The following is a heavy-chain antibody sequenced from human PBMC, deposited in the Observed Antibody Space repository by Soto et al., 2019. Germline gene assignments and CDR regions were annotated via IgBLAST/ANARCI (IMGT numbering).Heavy chain of an antibody. V-gene: IGHV3-48*02. J-gene: IGHJ4*02. Sequence: GGSLRLSCAASGFTFSSYSMNWVRQAPGKGLEWVSYISSSSSTIYYADSVKGRFTISRDNAKNSLYLQMNSLRDEDTAVYYCARDTVAYTSPLYYFDYWGQGTLVTVSS. D-gene: IGHD2-21*01. CDR1: GFTFSSYS. CDR3: ARDTVAYTSPLYYFDY. CDR2: ISSSSSTI.